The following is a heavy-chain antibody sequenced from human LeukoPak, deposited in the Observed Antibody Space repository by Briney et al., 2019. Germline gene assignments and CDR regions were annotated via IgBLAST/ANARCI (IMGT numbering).Heavy chain of an antibody. CDR3: AKAVYSSSWYYFDY. J-gene: IGHJ4*02. Sequence: QPGGSLRLSCAASGFTFSSYGMHWVRQAPGKGLEWVAFIRYDGSNKYYADSVKGRFTISRDNSKNTLYLQMNSLRAEDTAVYYCAKAVYSSSWYYFDYWGQGTLVTVSS. D-gene: IGHD6-13*01. V-gene: IGHV3-30*02. CDR1: GFTFSSYG. CDR2: IRYDGSNK.